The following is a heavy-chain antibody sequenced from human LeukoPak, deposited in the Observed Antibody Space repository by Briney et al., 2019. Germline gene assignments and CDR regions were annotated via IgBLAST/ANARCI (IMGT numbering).Heavy chain of an antibody. V-gene: IGHV4-61*02. J-gene: IGHJ4*02. CDR1: GGSISSGSYY. CDR2: IYTSGST. Sequence: SETLSLTCTVSGGSISSGSYYWSWIRQPAGKGLEWIGRIYTSGSTNYNPSLKSRVTISVDTSKNQFSLKLSSVTAADTAVCYCARVVYYDSSGYYYPLYYFDYWGQGTLVTVSS. D-gene: IGHD3-22*01. CDR3: ARVVYYDSSGYYYPLYYFDY.